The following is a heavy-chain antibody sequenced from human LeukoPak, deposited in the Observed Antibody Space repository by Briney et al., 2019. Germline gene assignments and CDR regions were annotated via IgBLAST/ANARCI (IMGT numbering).Heavy chain of an antibody. V-gene: IGHV4-39*07. CDR1: GGSISSSSYY. J-gene: IGHJ4*02. CDR2: IYHSGST. CDR3: ARVDYYDSSGYFRKRRYYFDY. D-gene: IGHD3-22*01. Sequence: SETLSLTCTVSGGSISSSSYYWGWIRQPPGKGLEWIGSIYHSGSTYYNPSLKSRVTISVDTSKNQFSLKLSSVTAADTAVYYCARVDYYDSSGYFRKRRYYFDYWGQGTLVTVSS.